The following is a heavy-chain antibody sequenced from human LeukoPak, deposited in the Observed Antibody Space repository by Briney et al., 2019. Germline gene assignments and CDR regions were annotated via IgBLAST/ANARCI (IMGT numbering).Heavy chain of an antibody. V-gene: IGHV3-21*01. CDR2: ISSSSSYI. CDR1: GFTFSSYS. Sequence: GGSLRLSCAASGFTFSSYSMNWVRQAPGKGLEWVSSISSSSSYIYYADSVKGRFTISRDNAKNSLYLQMNSLRAEDTAVYYCARDLYYYDSSGYYLEYYYYYYMDVWGKGTTVTVPS. CDR3: ARDLYYYDSSGYYLEYYYYYYMDV. D-gene: IGHD3-22*01. J-gene: IGHJ6*03.